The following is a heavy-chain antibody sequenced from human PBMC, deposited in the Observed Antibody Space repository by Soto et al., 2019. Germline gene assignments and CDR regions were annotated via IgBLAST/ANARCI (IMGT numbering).Heavy chain of an antibody. CDR1: GYTFTSYG. CDR3: ARVYRITMVRGELSEY. J-gene: IGHJ4*02. V-gene: IGHV1-18*01. Sequence: QVQLVQSGAEVKKPGASVKVSCKASGYTFTSYGISWVRQAPGQGLEWMGWISAYNGNTNYAQKLQGRVTMTTDTSTSKAKMEQRSLRSDDTAVYYCARVYRITMVRGELSEYWGQGTLVTVSS. D-gene: IGHD3-10*01. CDR2: ISAYNGNT.